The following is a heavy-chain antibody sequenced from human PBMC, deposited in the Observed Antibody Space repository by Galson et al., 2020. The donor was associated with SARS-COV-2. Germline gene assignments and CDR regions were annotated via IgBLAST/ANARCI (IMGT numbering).Heavy chain of an antibody. J-gene: IGHJ6*02. V-gene: IGHV3-23*01. D-gene: IGHD2-8*02. CDR1: GFTFSSYA. CDR3: ARVWGMATTPGDYYYYGLDV. CDR2: ISGSGGST. Sequence: GGSLRLSCAASGFTFSSYAMSWVRQAPGKGLEWVSAISGSGGSTYYADSVKGRFTISRDNSNNTLYLQMNSLRAEDTAVYYCARVWGMATTPGDYYYYGLDVWGQGTTVTVSS.